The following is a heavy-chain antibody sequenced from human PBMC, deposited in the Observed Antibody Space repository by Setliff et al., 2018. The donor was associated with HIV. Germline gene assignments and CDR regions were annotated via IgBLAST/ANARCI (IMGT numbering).Heavy chain of an antibody. V-gene: IGHV3-15*01. CDR3: TTDLGGSYHGWNY. CDR2: IKSKTDGGTT. CDR1: GFTFSSYW. J-gene: IGHJ4*02. Sequence: KPGGSLRLSCAASGFTFSSYWMNWVRQAPGKGLEWVGRIKSKTDGGTTDYAAPVKGRFTISRDDSKNTLYLQMNSLKTEDTAVYYCTTDLGGSYHGWNYWGQGTLVTVSS. D-gene: IGHD1-26*01.